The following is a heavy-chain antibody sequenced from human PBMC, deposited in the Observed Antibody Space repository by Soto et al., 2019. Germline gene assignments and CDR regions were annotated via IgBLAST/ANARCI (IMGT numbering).Heavy chain of an antibody. Sequence: QVQLVESGGGVVQPGTSLRLSCEASGFTFKTHAMPWVRQAPGKGLEWMAVIAYDGNEKFYADSVKGRFTISRDNSKNALYLKINTLRNEDTAVYYCGKDVGDYVPYYYGVDVWGQGTTVTVSS. V-gene: IGHV3-30*18. J-gene: IGHJ6*02. CDR2: IAYDGNEK. CDR1: GFTFKTHA. CDR3: GKDVGDYVPYYYGVDV. D-gene: IGHD1-26*01.